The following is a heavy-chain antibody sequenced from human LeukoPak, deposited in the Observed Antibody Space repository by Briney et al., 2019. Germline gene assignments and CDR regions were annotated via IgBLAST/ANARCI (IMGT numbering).Heavy chain of an antibody. V-gene: IGHV1-69*04. Sequence: SVKVSCKASGGTFSSYAISWVRQAPGRGLEWMGRIIPILGIANYAQKFQGRVTITADKSTSTAYMELSSLRSEDTAVYYCARVQFNIVVVPAALLGAFDIWGQGTMVTVSS. D-gene: IGHD2-2*02. J-gene: IGHJ3*02. CDR1: GGTFSSYA. CDR2: IIPILGIA. CDR3: ARVQFNIVVVPAALLGAFDI.